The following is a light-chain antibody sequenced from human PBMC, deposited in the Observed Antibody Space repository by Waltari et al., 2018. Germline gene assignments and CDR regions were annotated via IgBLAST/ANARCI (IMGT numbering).Light chain of an antibody. CDR2: LGS. J-gene: IGKJ2*01. Sequence: DIVMTQSPLSLPVTPGEPASISCRSSQSLLHSKGYNYLDWHLQKPGQSPQLLIYLGSNRASGVPDRFSGSGSGTDFTLKISRVEAEDVGIYYCMQALQTPYTFGQGTKLEIK. CDR1: QSLLHSKGYNY. CDR3: MQALQTPYT. V-gene: IGKV2-28*01.